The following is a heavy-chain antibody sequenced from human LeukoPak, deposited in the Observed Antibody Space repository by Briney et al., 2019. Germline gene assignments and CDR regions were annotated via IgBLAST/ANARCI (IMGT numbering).Heavy chain of an antibody. CDR3: ARDLRITGTTAYYFDY. J-gene: IGHJ4*02. CDR2: INTYNGHT. V-gene: IGHV1-18*01. Sequence: GASVKVSCKASGYSFSSYGFSWVRQAPGQGLEWMGWINTYNGHTNYTQTLQGRVTMTTDTSTSTAYMELRNLRPDDTAVYFCARDLRITGTTAYYFDYWGQGTLVTVSS. CDR1: GYSFSSYG. D-gene: IGHD1-7*01.